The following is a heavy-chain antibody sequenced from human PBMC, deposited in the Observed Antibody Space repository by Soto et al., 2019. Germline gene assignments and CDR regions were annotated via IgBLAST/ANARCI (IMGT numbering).Heavy chain of an antibody. D-gene: IGHD3-10*01. CDR2: IKEDGSEK. V-gene: IGHV3-7*01. CDR1: GFTFSNYW. Sequence: GGSLRLSCAASGFTFSNYWMSWVRQAPGKGLEWVANIKEDGSEKNYVDSVKGQFTISRDNAKNSLYLQMNSLRAEDTAVYYWSRERYYYGSGDYWGQGTLVTVSS. J-gene: IGHJ4*02. CDR3: SRERYYYGSGDY.